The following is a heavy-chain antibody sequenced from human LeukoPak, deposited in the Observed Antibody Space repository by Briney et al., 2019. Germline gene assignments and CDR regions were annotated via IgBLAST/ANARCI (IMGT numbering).Heavy chain of an antibody. CDR3: ARGGARVPATAILGY. D-gene: IGHD2-2*02. J-gene: IGHJ4*02. V-gene: IGHV3-30*04. Sequence: GRSLRLSCAASGFTFSSYAMHWVRQAPGKGLEWVAVIPYDGSNKYYADSVKGRFTISRGNSKNTLYLQVNSLRAEDTAVYYCARGGARVPATAILGYWGQGTLVTVSS. CDR1: GFTFSSYA. CDR2: IPYDGSNK.